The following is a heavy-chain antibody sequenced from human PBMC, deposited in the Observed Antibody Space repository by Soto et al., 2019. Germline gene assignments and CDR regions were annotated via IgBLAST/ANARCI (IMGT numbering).Heavy chain of an antibody. CDR1: GFTFSRFA. J-gene: IGHJ4*02. V-gene: IGHV3-23*01. Sequence: GSLRLSCAASGFTFSRFAMSWVRQAPGKGLEWVSAISGSGGRTYYADSVKGRFTNSRDNSKNTLYLQMMSLRAEDTAVYYCAKSASKRHYYDSSGYYFGYWGQGTLVTSPQ. CDR2: ISGSGGRT. D-gene: IGHD3-22*01. CDR3: AKSASKRHYYDSSGYYFGY.